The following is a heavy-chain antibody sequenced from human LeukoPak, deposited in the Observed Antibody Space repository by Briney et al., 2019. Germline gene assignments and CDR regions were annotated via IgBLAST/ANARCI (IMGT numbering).Heavy chain of an antibody. D-gene: IGHD5-18*01. J-gene: IGHJ4*02. Sequence: SETLSLTYAVYGGSFSGYYWSWIRQPPGKGLEWIGEINHSGSTNYNPSLKSRVTISVDTSKNQFSLKLSSVTAADTAVYYCARAVDTAMVRVDYWAREPWSPSPQ. CDR1: GGSFSGYY. CDR2: INHSGST. CDR3: ARAVDTAMVRVDY. V-gene: IGHV4-34*01.